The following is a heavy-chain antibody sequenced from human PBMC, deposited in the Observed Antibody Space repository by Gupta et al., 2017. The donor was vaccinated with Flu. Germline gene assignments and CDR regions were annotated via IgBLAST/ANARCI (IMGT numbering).Heavy chain of an antibody. J-gene: IGHJ4*02. V-gene: IGHV3-23*01. CDR2: ISGSGGDT. CDR3: AKGPFYFES. Sequence: MSWVRQAPGKGLECVSSISGSGGDTYYADSVKGRFTISRDNSKSTLYLQMNSLRAEDTAVFFCAKGPFYFESWGRGIMVTVSS.